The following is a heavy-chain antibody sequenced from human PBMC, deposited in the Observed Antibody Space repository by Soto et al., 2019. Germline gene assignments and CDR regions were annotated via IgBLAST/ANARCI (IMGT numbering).Heavy chain of an antibody. D-gene: IGHD2-15*01. J-gene: IGHJ5*02. CDR3: ARDLCSGGSCYRRGWFDP. CDR2: INPNSGGT. CDR1: GYTFTGYY. V-gene: IGHV1-2*02. Sequence: QVQLVQSGAEVKKPGASEKVSCKASGYTFTGYYMHWVRQAPGQGLEWMGWINPNSGGTNYAQKFQGRVTMTRDTSISTAYMELSRLRSDDTAVYYCARDLCSGGSCYRRGWFDPWGQGTLVTVSS.